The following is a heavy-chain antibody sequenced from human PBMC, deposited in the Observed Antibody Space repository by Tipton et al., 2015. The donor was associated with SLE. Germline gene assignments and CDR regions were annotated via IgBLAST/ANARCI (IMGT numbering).Heavy chain of an antibody. CDR3: ASEYCGGDCYRSNYYMDV. Sequence: TLSLTCTVSGGSINSYYWSWIRQPPGKGLEWIGYIYYSGSTYYNPSLKSRVTISVDTSKNQFSLKLSSVTAADTAVYYCASEYCGGDCYRSNYYMDVWGKGTTVTVSS. D-gene: IGHD2-21*01. V-gene: IGHV4-59*12. CDR1: GGSINSYY. CDR2: IYYSGST. J-gene: IGHJ6*03.